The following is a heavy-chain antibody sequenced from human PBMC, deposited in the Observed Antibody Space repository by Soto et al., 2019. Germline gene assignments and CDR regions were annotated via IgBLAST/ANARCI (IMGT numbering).Heavy chain of an antibody. Sequence: GASVKVSCKASGDTFTSYDINWGRQATGQGLEWMGWMNPNSGKTGYAQKLEGRATMTRNTSISTAYMELSSLRSEDTAVYYCARGYCISTSCYTISHYSYGMDVWGQGTTVTVSS. V-gene: IGHV1-8*01. CDR2: MNPNSGKT. D-gene: IGHD2-2*02. J-gene: IGHJ6*02. CDR1: GDTFTSYD. CDR3: ARGYCISTSCYTISHYSYGMDV.